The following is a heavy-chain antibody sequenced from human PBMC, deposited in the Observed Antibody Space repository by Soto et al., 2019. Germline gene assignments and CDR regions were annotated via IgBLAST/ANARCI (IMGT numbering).Heavy chain of an antibody. CDR1: GGTFSSYT. D-gene: IGHD3-10*01. CDR3: ARDRAEYYYGSGSYPYYYYGMDV. V-gene: IGHV1-69*08. CDR2: IIPILGIA. Sequence: QVQLVQSGAEVKKPGSSVKVSCKASGGTFSSYTISWVRQAPGQGLEWMGRIIPILGIANYAQKFQGRVTITADKSTSTAYRELSSLRSEDTAVYYCARDRAEYYYGSGSYPYYYYGMDVWGQGTTVTVSS. J-gene: IGHJ6*02.